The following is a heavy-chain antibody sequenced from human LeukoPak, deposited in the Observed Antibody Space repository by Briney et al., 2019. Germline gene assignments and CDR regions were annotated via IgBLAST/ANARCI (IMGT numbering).Heavy chain of an antibody. V-gene: IGHV1-2*02. CDR2: MNPKSGGT. CDR3: ARGSVARYYFDY. Sequence: ASVKVSCKASGYTFTGYYVHWVRQAPGQGLEWMGWMNPKSGGTNYAQKVEARVTMNRDTSISTAYMELSRLRSDDTAVYYCARGSVARYYFDYWGQGTLVTVSS. J-gene: IGHJ4*02. CDR1: GYTFTGYY. D-gene: IGHD6-19*01.